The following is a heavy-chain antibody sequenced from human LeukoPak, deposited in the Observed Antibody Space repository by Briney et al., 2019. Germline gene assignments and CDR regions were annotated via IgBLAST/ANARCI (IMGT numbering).Heavy chain of an antibody. CDR1: GFTFSSYG. CDR3: AKDRLPAAWSGSPGHYYYGMDV. Sequence: PGGSLRLSCAASGFTFSSYGMHWVRQAPGKGLEWVAVISYDGSNKYYADSVKGRFTISRDNSKNTLYLQMNSLRAEDTAVYYCAKDRLPAAWSGSPGHYYYGMDVWGQGTTVTVSS. D-gene: IGHD3-3*01. J-gene: IGHJ6*02. CDR2: ISYDGSNK. V-gene: IGHV3-30*18.